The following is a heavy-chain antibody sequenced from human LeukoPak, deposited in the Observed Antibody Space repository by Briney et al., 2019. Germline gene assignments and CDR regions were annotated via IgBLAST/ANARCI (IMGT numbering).Heavy chain of an antibody. CDR2: IYPGDSDT. CDR3: ARLTGDLYFDS. J-gene: IGHJ4*02. CDR1: GYRFTTYW. D-gene: IGHD7-27*01. V-gene: IGHV5-51*01. Sequence: GESLKISCKGSGYRFTTYWIGWVRQMPGKGLERMGIIYPGDSDTRYNLSFQGQVTISVDKSISTAYLQWSSPKASDTAMYYCARLTGDLYFDSWGQGTQVTVSS.